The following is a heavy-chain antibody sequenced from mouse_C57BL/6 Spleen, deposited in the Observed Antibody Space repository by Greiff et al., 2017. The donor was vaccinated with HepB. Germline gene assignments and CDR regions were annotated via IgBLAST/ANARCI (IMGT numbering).Heavy chain of an antibody. V-gene: IGHV4-1*01. CDR2: INPDSSTI. CDR3: ARQDYSNVYWYFDV. Sequence: EAGGVDFSRYWMRWVRRAPGKGLEWIGEINPDSSTINYAPSLKDKFIISRDNAKNTLYLQMSKVRSEDTALYYCARQDYSNVYWYFDVWGTGTTVTVSS. J-gene: IGHJ1*03. CDR1: GVDFSRYW. D-gene: IGHD2-5*01.